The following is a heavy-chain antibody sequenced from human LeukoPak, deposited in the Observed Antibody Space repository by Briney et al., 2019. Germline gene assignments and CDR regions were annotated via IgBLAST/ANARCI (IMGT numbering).Heavy chain of an antibody. J-gene: IGHJ5*02. CDR3: AKLGIVVVVAATTWFDP. Sequence: GGSLRLSCAATGFTFSSYAMSWVRQAPGKGREWVSAISGSGGSTYYADSVKGRFTISRDNSKNTMYLQMNSLRAEDTAVYYSAKLGIVVVVAATTWFDPWGQGTLVTVSS. CDR2: ISGSGGST. V-gene: IGHV3-23*01. D-gene: IGHD2-15*01. CDR1: GFTFSSYA.